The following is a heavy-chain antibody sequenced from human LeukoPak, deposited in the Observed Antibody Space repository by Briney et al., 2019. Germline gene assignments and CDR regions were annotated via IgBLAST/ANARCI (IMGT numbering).Heavy chain of an antibody. CDR1: GFTFCSLA. V-gene: IGHV3-23*01. CDR3: AKDRDSSGWYFDY. CDR2: ISGSGGST. Sequence: GSLRLFCAASGFTFCSLAMNWVRQAPGKGLEWVSAISGSGGSTYYADSVKGRFTISRDNSKNTLYLQMNSLRAEDTAVYYCAKDRDSSGWYFDYWGQGTLVTVSS. D-gene: IGHD6-19*01. J-gene: IGHJ4*02.